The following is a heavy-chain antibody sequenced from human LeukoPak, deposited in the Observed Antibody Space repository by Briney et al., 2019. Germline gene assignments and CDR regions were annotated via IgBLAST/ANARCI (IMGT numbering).Heavy chain of an antibody. V-gene: IGHV1-69*13. CDR1: GGTFSSYA. CDR3: ARGGANGVTVTTYSVDY. J-gene: IGHJ4*02. Sequence: SVKVSCKASGGTFSSYAISWVRQAPGQGLEWMGGIIPTFGTANYAQKFQGRVTITADESTSTAYMELSSLRSEDTAVYYCARGGANGVTVTTYSVDYWGQGTLVTVSS. CDR2: IIPTFGTA. D-gene: IGHD4-17*01.